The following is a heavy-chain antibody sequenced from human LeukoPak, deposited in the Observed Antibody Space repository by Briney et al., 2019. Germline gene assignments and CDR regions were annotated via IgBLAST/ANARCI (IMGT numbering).Heavy chain of an antibody. CDR3: ATDFYQYYFDY. CDR1: GGSISSSSYY. D-gene: IGHD2-2*01. V-gene: IGHV4-39*07. J-gene: IGHJ4*02. CDR2: IYYSGST. Sequence: PSETLSLTCTVSGGSISSSSYYWGWIRQPPGKGLEWIGSIYYSGSTYYNPSLKSRVTISVDTSKNQFSLKLSSVTAADTAVYYCATDFYQYYFDYWGQGTLVTVSS.